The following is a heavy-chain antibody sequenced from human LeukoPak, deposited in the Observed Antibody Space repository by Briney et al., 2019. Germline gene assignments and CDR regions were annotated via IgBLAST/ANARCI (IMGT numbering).Heavy chain of an antibody. CDR2: IYSGGST. D-gene: IGHD2-15*01. V-gene: IGHV3-53*01. Sequence: PGGSLRLSCAASGFTVSHYYMTWVRQAPGKGLEWVSIIYSGGSTYYADSVKGRFTISRDNSKNTLYLQMNSLRAEDTAVYYCGILPGSGHWGQGTLVTVSS. CDR3: GILPGSGH. CDR1: GFTVSHYY. J-gene: IGHJ1*01.